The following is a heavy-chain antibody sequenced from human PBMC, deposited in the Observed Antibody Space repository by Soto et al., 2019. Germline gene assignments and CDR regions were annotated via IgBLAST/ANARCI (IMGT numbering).Heavy chain of an antibody. D-gene: IGHD1-7*01. J-gene: IGHJ4*01. Sequence: EVQLVESGGGLVQPGGSVRLSCAASGFTFSSYWMHWVRQAPGKGLMWVSRIHNDGSTTRYADSVKGRFTISRDNAKNTFYLQMSSLRVEDTDVYYCARDNWNSYWGQGTLVTVSS. CDR2: IHNDGSTT. V-gene: IGHV3-74*01. CDR1: GFTFSSYW. CDR3: ARDNWNSY.